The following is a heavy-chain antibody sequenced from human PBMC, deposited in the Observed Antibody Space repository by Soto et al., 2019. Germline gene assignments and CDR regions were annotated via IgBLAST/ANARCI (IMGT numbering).Heavy chain of an antibody. CDR1: GGSISSYY. V-gene: IGHV4-59*01. CDR3: ARAYGYYFDY. Sequence: SETLSLTCTFSGGSISSYYWSWIRQPPGKGLEWIGYIYYSGSTNYNPSLKSRVTISVDTSKNQFSLKLSSVTAADTAVYYCARAYGYYFDYWGQGTLVTVSS. CDR2: IYYSGST. D-gene: IGHD4-17*01. J-gene: IGHJ4*02.